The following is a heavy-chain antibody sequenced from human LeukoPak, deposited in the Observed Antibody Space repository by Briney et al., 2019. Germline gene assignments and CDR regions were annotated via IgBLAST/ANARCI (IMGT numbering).Heavy chain of an antibody. J-gene: IGHJ3*02. CDR3: ARHIGHGAFDI. CDR1: GYTFTDYY. CDR2: IKPDSGDT. V-gene: IGHV1-2*02. Sequence: ASVKVSCKASGYTFTDYYIHWVRQAPGQGLERMGWIKPDSGDTNYAQKFQGRVTMTRDTSISTAYMELSRLSSDDTAVYYCARHIGHGAFDIWGQVTMVTVSS.